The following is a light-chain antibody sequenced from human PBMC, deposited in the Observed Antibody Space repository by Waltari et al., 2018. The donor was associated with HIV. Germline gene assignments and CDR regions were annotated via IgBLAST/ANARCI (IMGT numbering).Light chain of an antibody. CDR2: GAS. CDR1: QSVSSN. V-gene: IGKV3-15*01. CDR3: QQYNNWPLT. J-gene: IGKJ4*01. Sequence: EIVMTQSPATLSVSPGASATLSCRASQSVSSNLAWYQQKPGQAPRLLIYGASTRATGIPARFSGSGSGTEFTLTISSLQSEDFVVYYCQQYNNWPLTFGGGTKVEIK.